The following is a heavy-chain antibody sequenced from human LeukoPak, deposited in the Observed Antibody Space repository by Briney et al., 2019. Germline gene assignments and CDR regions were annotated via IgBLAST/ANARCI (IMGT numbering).Heavy chain of an antibody. D-gene: IGHD3-22*01. CDR3: AGLNYDSSGYYHVGWFDP. V-gene: IGHV4-39*01. CDR2: IYYSGST. Sequence: SETLSLTCTVSGGSISSSSYYWGWIRQPPGKGLEWIGSIYYSGSTYYNPSLKSRVTISVDTSKNQFSLKLSSVTAADTAVYYCAGLNYDSSGYYHVGWFDPWGQGTLVTVSS. J-gene: IGHJ5*02. CDR1: GGSISSSSYY.